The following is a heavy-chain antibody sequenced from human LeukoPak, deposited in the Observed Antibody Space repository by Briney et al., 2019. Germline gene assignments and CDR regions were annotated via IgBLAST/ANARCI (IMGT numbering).Heavy chain of an antibody. D-gene: IGHD3-22*01. V-gene: IGHV4-34*01. CDR2: INHSGST. CDR3: ARGGVIGPRRRPYYFDY. CDR1: GGSFSGYY. Sequence: SETLSLTCAVYGGSFSGYYWSWIRQPPGKGLEWIGEINHSGSTNYNPSLKSRVTISVDTSKNQFSLKLSSVTAADTAVYYCARGGVIGPRRRPYYFDYWGQGTLVTVSS. J-gene: IGHJ4*02.